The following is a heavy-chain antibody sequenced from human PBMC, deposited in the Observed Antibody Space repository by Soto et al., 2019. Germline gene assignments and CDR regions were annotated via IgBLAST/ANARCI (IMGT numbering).Heavy chain of an antibody. V-gene: IGHV4-30-4*01. CDR1: GGSISSGDYY. CDR2: IYYSGST. Sequence: PSETLSLTCTVSGGSISSGDYYWSLIRQPPGKGLEWIGYIYYSGSTYYNPSLKSRVTISVDTSKNQFSLKLSSVTAADTAVYYCAKSGSKFGYYYGMDVWGQGTTVTVSS. D-gene: IGHD3-16*01. CDR3: AKSGSKFGYYYGMDV. J-gene: IGHJ6*02.